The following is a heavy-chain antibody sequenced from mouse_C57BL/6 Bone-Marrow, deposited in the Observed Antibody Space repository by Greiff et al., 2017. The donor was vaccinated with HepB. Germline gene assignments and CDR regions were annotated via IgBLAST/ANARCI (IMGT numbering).Heavy chain of an antibody. J-gene: IGHJ3*01. CDR3: ARPLLLRSIAY. Sequence: EVMLVESGGGLVQPGGSLKLSCAASGFTFSDYYMYWVRQTPEKRLEWVAYISNGGGRTYYPDTVKGRFTISRDNAKNTLYLQMSRLKSEDTAMYYCARPLLLRSIAYWGQGTLVTVSA. V-gene: IGHV5-12*01. CDR2: ISNGGGRT. CDR1: GFTFSDYY. D-gene: IGHD1-1*01.